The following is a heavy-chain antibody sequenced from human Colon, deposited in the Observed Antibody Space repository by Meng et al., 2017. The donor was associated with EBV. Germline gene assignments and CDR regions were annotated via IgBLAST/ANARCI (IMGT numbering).Heavy chain of an antibody. D-gene: IGHD1-1*01. Sequence: VRLPQWGPRVVQPSETLSLTCAVFGGSISSSNWWGWVRQSQEQGLEWIGDIFHSGLTNYNPYLQSRVTISVAKSKIQFSLEVTSVTAADTAIYYCMRDLLVLEKNEVWGRGTLVTVSS. CDR1: GGSISSSNW. J-gene: IGHJ2*01. CDR2: IFHSGLT. V-gene: IGHV4-4*02. CDR3: MRDLLVLEKNEV.